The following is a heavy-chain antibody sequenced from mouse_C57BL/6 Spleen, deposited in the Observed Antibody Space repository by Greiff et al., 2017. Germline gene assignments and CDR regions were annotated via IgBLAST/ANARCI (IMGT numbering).Heavy chain of an antibody. J-gene: IGHJ3*01. CDR3: ANYYGSSYAFAY. Sequence: EVQLQQSGPGLVKPSQSLSLTCSVTGYSITSGYYWNWIRQFPGNKLEWMGYISYDGSNNYNPSLKNRISITRDTSKNQFFLKLNSVTTEDTATYYCANYYGSSYAFAYWGQGTLVTVSA. V-gene: IGHV3-6*01. CDR2: ISYDGSN. D-gene: IGHD1-1*01. CDR1: GYSITSGYY.